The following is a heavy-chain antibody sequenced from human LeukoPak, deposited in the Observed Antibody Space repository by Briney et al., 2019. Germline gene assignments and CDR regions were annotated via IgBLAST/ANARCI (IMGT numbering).Heavy chain of an antibody. Sequence: ASVKVSCKASGYTFTGYYMHWVRQAPGQGLEWMGWINPNSGGTNYAKKFQGRVTMTRGTSISTAYMELSRLRSDDTAVYYCARDTRYCTNGVCYAYYFDYWGQGTLVTVSS. D-gene: IGHD2-8*01. J-gene: IGHJ4*02. V-gene: IGHV1-2*02. CDR1: GYTFTGYY. CDR3: ARDTRYCTNGVCYAYYFDY. CDR2: INPNSGGT.